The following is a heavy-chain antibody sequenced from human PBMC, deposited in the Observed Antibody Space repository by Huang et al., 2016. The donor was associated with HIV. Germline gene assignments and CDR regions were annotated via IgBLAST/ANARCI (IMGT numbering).Heavy chain of an antibody. CDR2: VRSKAFGGAK. V-gene: IGHV3-49*03. J-gene: IGHJ6*03. CDR1: GFIFNDFA. CDR3: SPSGDDYFYFYMDV. D-gene: IGHD4-17*01. Sequence: QLVESGGDSVQSGRSLRLSCRGSGFIFNDFAINWFRQSAGKGLEWIGFVRSKAFGGAKKVAPSVKDRFTVSRDEAKKVAFLQMDSLQVDDTAIYYGSPSGDDYFYFYMDVWGNGTTVIVS.